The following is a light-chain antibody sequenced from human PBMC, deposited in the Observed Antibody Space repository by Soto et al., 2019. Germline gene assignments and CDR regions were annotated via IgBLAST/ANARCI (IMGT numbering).Light chain of an antibody. CDR1: DGYVGSYTL. Sequence: QSALTQPASVSGSPGQSITISCTDTDGYVGSYTLVSWYQQHPGEAPKLLIYEATKRPSGVSYRFSGSKSGNTAPLTISGLQAEDEADYYCCSYAGDSTFVFGSGTKLTVL. J-gene: IGLJ1*01. V-gene: IGLV2-23*02. CDR3: CSYAGDSTFV. CDR2: EAT.